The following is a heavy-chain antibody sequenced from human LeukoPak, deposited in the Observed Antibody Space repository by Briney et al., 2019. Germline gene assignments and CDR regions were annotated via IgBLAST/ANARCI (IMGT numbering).Heavy chain of an antibody. CDR3: AKVHQWLADY. V-gene: IGHV3-23*01. J-gene: IGHJ4*02. CDR1: GFTFSNCA. Sequence: GGSLRLSCAASGFTFSNCAMTWFRKAPGKGLEWVSTVSDSGNSTYYADSVKGRFTISRDNSKNTLYLQMNSLRAEDTAVYYCAKVHQWLADYWGQGTLVTVSS. CDR2: VSDSGNST. D-gene: IGHD6-19*01.